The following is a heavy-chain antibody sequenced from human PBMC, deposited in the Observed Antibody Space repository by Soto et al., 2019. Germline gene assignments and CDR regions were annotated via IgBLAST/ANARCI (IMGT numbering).Heavy chain of an antibody. CDR3: AFRLGCPGRLYFVY. Sequence: SETLSLTCTVSGGSISSRRNYWGWIRQPPGKGLEWIGTIFYSGSTYYNPSLKSRVTISVDTSKNQFSLKLSSVTAADTAVYYCAFRLGCPGRLYFVYWGQGTLVTVSS. J-gene: IGHJ4*02. V-gene: IGHV4-39*07. CDR1: GGSISSRRNY. D-gene: IGHD3-16*01. CDR2: IFYSGST.